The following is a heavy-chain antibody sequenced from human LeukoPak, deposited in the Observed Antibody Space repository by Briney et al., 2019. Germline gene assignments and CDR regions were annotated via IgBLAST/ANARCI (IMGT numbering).Heavy chain of an antibody. V-gene: IGHV3-7*03. D-gene: IGHD3-10*01. J-gene: IGHJ4*02. CDR2: IKQDGSEK. Sequence: GGAVRLSCAASRFTFSSYWMSWVRQAAGKGLEWVANIKQDGSEKYYVDSVEGRFTISRDNAKTSLYLQMNSLRADDTAVYYCGAVRGVVYFDYWGQGTLVTVSS. CDR1: RFTFSSYW. CDR3: GAVRGVVYFDY.